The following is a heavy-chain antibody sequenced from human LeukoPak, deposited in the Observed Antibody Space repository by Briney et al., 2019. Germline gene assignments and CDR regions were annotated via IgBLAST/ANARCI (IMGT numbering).Heavy chain of an antibody. J-gene: IGHJ4*02. CDR1: GGSISSGSYY. CDR2: IYTSGST. CDR3: AGFPSNLYYFDY. V-gene: IGHV4-61*02. Sequence: SETLSLTCTVSGGSISSGSYYWSWIRQPAGKGLEWIGRIYTSGSTNYNPSLKSRVTISVDTSKNQFSLKLSSVTAADTAVYYCAGFPSNLYYFDYWGQGTLVTVSS.